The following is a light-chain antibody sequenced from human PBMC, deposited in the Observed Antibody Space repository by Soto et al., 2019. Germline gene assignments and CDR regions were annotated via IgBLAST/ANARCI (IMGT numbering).Light chain of an antibody. CDR2: EVG. V-gene: IGLV2-14*01. Sequence: QSVLTQTASVSGSPGQSITISCTGTSSDVGAFNYVSWYLQYPGKAPKLMIYEVGNRPSGVSNRFSGSKSGNTASLTISGLQAEDEADYYCCSYASGSIYVFGNGTKVTVL. J-gene: IGLJ1*01. CDR3: CSYASGSIYV. CDR1: SSDVGAFNY.